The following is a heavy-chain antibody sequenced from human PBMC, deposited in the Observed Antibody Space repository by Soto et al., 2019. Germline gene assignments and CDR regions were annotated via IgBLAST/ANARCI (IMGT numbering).Heavy chain of an antibody. CDR3: ARGSVLRYFDWLLGSVGAFDI. CDR2: INHSGST. D-gene: IGHD3-9*01. Sequence: SETLSLTCAVYGRSFSGYYGSWIRQPTGKGLEWIGEINHSGSTNYNPSLKSRVTISVDTSKNQFSLKLSSVTAADTAAYYCARGSVLRYFDWLLGSVGAFDIWGQGTMVT. V-gene: IGHV4-34*01. J-gene: IGHJ3*02. CDR1: GRSFSGYY.